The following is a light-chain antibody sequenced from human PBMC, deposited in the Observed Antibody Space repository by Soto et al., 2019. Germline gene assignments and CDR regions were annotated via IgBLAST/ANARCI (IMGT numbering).Light chain of an antibody. CDR2: KDS. J-gene: IGLJ2*01. Sequence: SYELTQPPSVSVSPGQTARITCSGDALPKQYAYWYQQKPGQAPVLVIYKDSERPSGIPERFSGSGSGTTVTLTISGVQAEDEADYYCQSADSSGTYPVVFGGGTKVTVL. CDR1: ALPKQY. CDR3: QSADSSGTYPVV. V-gene: IGLV3-25*03.